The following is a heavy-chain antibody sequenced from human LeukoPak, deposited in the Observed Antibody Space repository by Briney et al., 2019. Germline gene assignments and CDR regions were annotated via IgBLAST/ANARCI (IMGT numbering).Heavy chain of an antibody. CDR3: ARGNDSGWWGEFDY. CDR1: GYTFNNYA. Sequence: GGSVSVSCTASGYTFNNYAIDWVRQAPGQRVEWMGWINAGNGNTKYSQKFQGRVTITRATSASTAYMELSSLRSEDTAVYYCARGNDSGWWGEFDYWGQGTLVTVSS. CDR2: INAGNGNT. D-gene: IGHD6-19*01. J-gene: IGHJ4*02. V-gene: IGHV1-3*01.